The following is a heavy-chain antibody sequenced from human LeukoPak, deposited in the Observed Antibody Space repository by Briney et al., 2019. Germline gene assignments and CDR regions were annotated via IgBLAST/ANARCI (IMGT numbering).Heavy chain of an antibody. CDR1: GGSISSSSYY. Sequence: SETLSLTCTVSGGSISSSSYYRGWIRQPPGKGQEWIGSIYYSGSTYYNPSLKSRVTISVDTSKNQFSLKLSSVTAADTAVYYCARLWRYYYMDVWGKGTTVTVSS. CDR3: ARLWRYYYMDV. V-gene: IGHV4-39*01. J-gene: IGHJ6*03. CDR2: IYYSGST.